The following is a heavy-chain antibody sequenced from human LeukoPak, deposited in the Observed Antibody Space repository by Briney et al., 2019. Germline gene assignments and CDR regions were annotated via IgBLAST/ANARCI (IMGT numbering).Heavy chain of an antibody. CDR1: GGSISSGSYY. CDR2: IYTSGST. D-gene: IGHD6-13*01. V-gene: IGHV4-61*02. CDR3: ARAAGTFDY. Sequence: PSQTLSLTCTVSGGSISSGSYYWSWIRQPAGKGLEWIGRIYTSGSTNYNPSLKSRATISVDTSKNQFSLKLSPVTAADTAVYYCARAAGTFDYWGQGTLVTVSS. J-gene: IGHJ4*02.